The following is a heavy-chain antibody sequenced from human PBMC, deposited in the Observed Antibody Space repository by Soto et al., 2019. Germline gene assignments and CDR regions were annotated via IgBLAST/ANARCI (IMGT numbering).Heavy chain of an antibody. CDR3: ARAGDYDFWSGYSNDAFDV. Sequence: SETLSLTCTVSSGSTSGYYWNWIRQPPGKGLEWIGYIYYSGSTNYNPSLKSRVTISVDTSKNQFSLKLSSVTAVDTAVYYCARAGDYDFWSGYSNDAFDVWGQGTMVTVSS. CDR2: IYYSGST. CDR1: SGSTSGYY. V-gene: IGHV4-59*01. D-gene: IGHD3-3*01. J-gene: IGHJ3*01.